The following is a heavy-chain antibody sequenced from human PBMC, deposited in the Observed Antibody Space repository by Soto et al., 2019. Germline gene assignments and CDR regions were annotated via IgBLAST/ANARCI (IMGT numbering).Heavy chain of an antibody. CDR1: GFSLSTIGVG. J-gene: IGHJ4*02. V-gene: IGHV2-5*01. Sequence: QITLKASAPSQVKPTQTLTLTCTVSGFSLSTIGVGVGWFRQPPGKALEWLALIVWTDDMRYSPSLRTRLTITKDTSKNPVVLTMTNMDPVDTDTYYCAHTTGSSGWAIMDYWCQGTLVTFSS. CDR3: AHTTGSSGWAIMDY. CDR2: IVWTDDM. D-gene: IGHD6-19*01.